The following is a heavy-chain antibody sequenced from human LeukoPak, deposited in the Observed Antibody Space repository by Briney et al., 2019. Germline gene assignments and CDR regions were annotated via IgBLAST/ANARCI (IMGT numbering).Heavy chain of an antibody. D-gene: IGHD3-10*01. V-gene: IGHV4-59*11. CDR2: IYYSGST. CDR1: GASISSHY. Sequence: WEPLSLPCTVSGASISSHYWSWIRQPPGKGLEWIGYIYYSGSTNYNPSLKSRVTISVDTSKTQFSLKLSSVTAADTAVYYCARGITTVRGRRDLWGRGTLVTVSS. J-gene: IGHJ2*01. CDR3: ARGITTVRGRRDL.